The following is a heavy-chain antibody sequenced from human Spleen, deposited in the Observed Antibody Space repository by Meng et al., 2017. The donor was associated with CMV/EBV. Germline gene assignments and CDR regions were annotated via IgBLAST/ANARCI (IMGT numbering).Heavy chain of an antibody. CDR1: GFTFNNYA. V-gene: IGHV3-23*03. CDR2: IYSGGSST. CDR3: AKAVYDFWSGPFDY. Sequence: GGSLRLSCAAAGFTFNNYAMSWVRQAPGKGLEWVSVIYSGGSSTYYADSVKGRFTISRDDSKNTLYLQMNSLRAEDTAAYYCAKAVYDFWSGPFDYWGQGTLVTVSS. J-gene: IGHJ4*02. D-gene: IGHD3-3*01.